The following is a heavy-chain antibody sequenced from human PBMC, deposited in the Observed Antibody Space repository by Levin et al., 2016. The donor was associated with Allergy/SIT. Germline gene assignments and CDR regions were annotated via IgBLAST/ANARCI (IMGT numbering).Heavy chain of an antibody. D-gene: IGHD2-15*01. CDR3: VKDGPVAATSDY. Sequence: GGSLRLSCEASGFTFSGSWMSWVRQAPGKGLEWVANIKQDGFEKYCVDSVKGRFTISRDNAKNSLYLQMNSLRAEDTAVYYCVKDGPVAATSDYWGHGTLVTVSS. CDR2: IKQDGFEK. V-gene: IGHV3-7*03. CDR1: GFTFSGSW. J-gene: IGHJ4*01.